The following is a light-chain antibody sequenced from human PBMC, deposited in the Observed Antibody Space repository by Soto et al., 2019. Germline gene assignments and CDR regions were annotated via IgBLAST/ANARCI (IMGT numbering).Light chain of an antibody. Sequence: EIVMTQSPATLSVSPGERATLSCRASQSVSGNLAWYQQKPGQAPRLLIFGASTRATGIPARFSGSGSGTEFTLTISSLQSEDFAVYYCQQYNNWPQTFGQGTKVDIK. CDR1: QSVSGN. CDR3: QQYNNWPQT. CDR2: GAS. J-gene: IGKJ1*01. V-gene: IGKV3-15*01.